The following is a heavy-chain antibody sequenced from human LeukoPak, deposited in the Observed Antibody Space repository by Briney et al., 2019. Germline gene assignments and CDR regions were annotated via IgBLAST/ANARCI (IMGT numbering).Heavy chain of an antibody. J-gene: IGHJ6*03. CDR2: IYPGDSDT. CDR3: ASRHGDPPGGYYYMDV. Sequence: GESLKISCKGSGYSFTSYWIGWVRQMPGKGREGMGIIYPGDSDTRYSPSFQGQVTISADKSISTAYLQWSSLKASDTAMYYCASRHGDPPGGYYYMDVWGKGTTVTVSS. V-gene: IGHV5-51*01. D-gene: IGHD4-17*01. CDR1: GYSFTSYW.